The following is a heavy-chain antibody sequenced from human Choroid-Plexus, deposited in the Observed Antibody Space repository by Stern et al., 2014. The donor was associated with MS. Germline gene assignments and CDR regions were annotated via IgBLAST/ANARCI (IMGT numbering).Heavy chain of an antibody. D-gene: IGHD2/OR15-2a*01. CDR3: AKDRQYLTYFFDH. J-gene: IGHJ5*02. V-gene: IGHV3-30*18. CDR1: GFTFGSCA. CDR2: VSYDGSNK. Sequence: VQLVESGGGVVQPGRPLRLSCVASGFTFGSCAMHWVRQAPGKGLEWVAGVSYDGSNKYYADSVKGRFTISIDNSQNTLYMQMISLRPEDTAVYYCAKDRQYLTYFFDHWGQGSLVTVSS.